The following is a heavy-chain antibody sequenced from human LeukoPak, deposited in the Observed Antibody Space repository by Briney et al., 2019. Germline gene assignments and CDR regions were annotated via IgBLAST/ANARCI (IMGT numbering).Heavy chain of an antibody. V-gene: IGHV3-48*04. D-gene: IGHD5-18*01. CDR3: ARVPSGYTLGYGYYYYYMDV. Sequence: GGSLRLSCAVSGFTFSDYTMTWVRQAPGKGLEWVLYISTSSSTIYYADSVKGGFTICSDNTKNALYLQINSLRAEDTDVYYCARVPSGYTLGYGYYYYYMDVWGKGTTVTVSS. CDR2: ISTSSSTI. J-gene: IGHJ6*03. CDR1: GFTFSDYT.